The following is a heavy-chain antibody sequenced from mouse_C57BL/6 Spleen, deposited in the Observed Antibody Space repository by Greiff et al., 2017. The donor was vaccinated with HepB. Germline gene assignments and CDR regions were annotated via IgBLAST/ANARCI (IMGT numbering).Heavy chain of an antibody. CDR1: GYAFSSSW. V-gene: IGHV1-82*01. CDR2: IYPGDGDT. D-gene: IGHD2-10*01. CDR3: ARSYLDPGVDFDY. Sequence: QVQLQQSGPELVKPGASVKISCKASGYAFSSSWMNWVKQRPGKGLEWIGRIYPGDGDTNYNGKFKGKATLTADKSSSTAYMQLSSLTSEDSAVYFCARSYLDPGVDFDYWGQGTTLTVSS. J-gene: IGHJ2*01.